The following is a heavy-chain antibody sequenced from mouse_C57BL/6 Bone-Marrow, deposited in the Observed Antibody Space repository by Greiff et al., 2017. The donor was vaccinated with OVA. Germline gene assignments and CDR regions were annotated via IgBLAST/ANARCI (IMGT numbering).Heavy chain of an antibody. CDR1: GYSITSGYY. CDR2: LSYDGSN. CDR3: AYLLWYPWFAY. J-gene: IGHJ3*01. Sequence: EVKLMESGPGLVKPSQSLSLTCSVTGYSITSGYYWNWIRQFPGNKLEWMGYLSYDGSNNYNPSLKNRISITCNTSKNQFFLKLNSVTTEDTATYYCAYLLWYPWFAYWGQGTLVTVSA. D-gene: IGHD2-1*01. V-gene: IGHV3-6*01.